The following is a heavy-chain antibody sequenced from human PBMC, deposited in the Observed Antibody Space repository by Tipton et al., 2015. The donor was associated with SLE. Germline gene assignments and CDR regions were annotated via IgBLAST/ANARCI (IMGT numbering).Heavy chain of an antibody. CDR1: GGSISSYY. Sequence: TLSLTCTVSGGSISSYYWSWIRQPAGKGLEWIGEINHSGSTNYNPSLKSRVTISVDTSKNQFSLKLSSVTAADTAVYYCASTVRGSGSYYYWGQGTLVTVSS. D-gene: IGHD1-26*01. CDR3: ASTVRGSGSYYY. CDR2: INHSGST. J-gene: IGHJ4*02. V-gene: IGHV4-34*01.